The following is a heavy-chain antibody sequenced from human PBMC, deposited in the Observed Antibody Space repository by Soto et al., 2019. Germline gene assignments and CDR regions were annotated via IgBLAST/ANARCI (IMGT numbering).Heavy chain of an antibody. CDR2: ISSSSYYI. CDR1: GFTFSTYS. CDR3: ARHSLDGRGWSIDY. D-gene: IGHD6-19*01. J-gene: IGHJ4*02. Sequence: EVQLVESGGGLVKPGGSLRLSCAASGFTFSTYSMNWVRQAPGKGLEWVSSISSSSYYIYYSDSVRGRFSISRDYAKSSLSLQMNSLRAEDTAVYYCARHSLDGRGWSIDYWGQGTLVTVSS. V-gene: IGHV3-21*01.